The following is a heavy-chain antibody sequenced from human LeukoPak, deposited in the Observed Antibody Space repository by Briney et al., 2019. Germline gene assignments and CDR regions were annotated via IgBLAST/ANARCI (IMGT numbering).Heavy chain of an antibody. Sequence: GASVKVSSEASGYTFTSYGISWVRQAPGQGLEWMGWISAYNGNTNYAQKLQGRVTMTTDTSTSTAYMELRSLRSDDTAVYYCARSYSIGWYADYWGQGTLVTVSS. CDR1: GYTFTSYG. J-gene: IGHJ4*02. CDR3: ARSYSIGWYADY. D-gene: IGHD6-19*01. CDR2: ISAYNGNT. V-gene: IGHV1-18*04.